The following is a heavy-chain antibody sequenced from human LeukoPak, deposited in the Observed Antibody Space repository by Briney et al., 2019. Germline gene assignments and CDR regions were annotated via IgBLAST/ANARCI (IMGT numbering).Heavy chain of an antibody. Sequence: GGSLRLSCAASGFTFSSYSMNWVRQAPGKGLEWVTSISSSSSYIYYADSVKGRFTISRDNAKNSLYLQMNSLRAEDTAVYYCARNPYGYCSSTCCYGMDVWGQGTTVTVSS. V-gene: IGHV3-21*01. CDR2: ISSSSSYI. CDR3: ARNPYGYCSSTCCYGMDV. CDR1: GFTFSSYS. D-gene: IGHD2-2*01. J-gene: IGHJ6*02.